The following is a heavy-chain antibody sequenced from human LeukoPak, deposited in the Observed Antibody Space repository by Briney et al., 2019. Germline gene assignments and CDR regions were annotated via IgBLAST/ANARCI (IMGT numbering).Heavy chain of an antibody. CDR1: GFTFSSSG. Sequence: GGSLRLSCAASGFTFSSSGMSWVRQAPRKGLEWVSAVSGSGGGTYYADSVKGRFAISRDNSKNTLNLQMNSLRADDTAIYYCAKVEGSGWFTNYFYGMDVWGQGTTVTVFS. D-gene: IGHD6-19*01. CDR3: AKVEGSGWFTNYFYGMDV. CDR2: VSGSGGGT. V-gene: IGHV3-23*01. J-gene: IGHJ6*02.